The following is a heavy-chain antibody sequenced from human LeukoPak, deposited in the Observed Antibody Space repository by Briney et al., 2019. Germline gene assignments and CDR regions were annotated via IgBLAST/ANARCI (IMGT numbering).Heavy chain of an antibody. Sequence: GGSLRLSCAASGFTFSSYWLTWVRQAPGKGLEWVATINPDGRENYYVDSVKGRFTISRDNADNSLYLQMNSLRAEDTAVYYCARDTGYNTFDHWGQGTLVTVSS. V-gene: IGHV3-7*05. CDR3: ARDTGYNTFDH. D-gene: IGHD5-24*01. CDR2: INPDGREN. J-gene: IGHJ4*02. CDR1: GFTFSSYW.